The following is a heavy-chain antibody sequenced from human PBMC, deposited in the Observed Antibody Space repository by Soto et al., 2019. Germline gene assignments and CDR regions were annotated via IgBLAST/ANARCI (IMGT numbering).Heavy chain of an antibody. Sequence: EVQLVESGGGLVKPGGSLRLSCAASGFTFSSYSMNWVRQAPGKGLEWVSSISSSSSYIYYADSVKGRFTISRDNAKNSLYLQMNSLRAEDTAVYYCAREKQWLVRGTDVWGQGTTVTVSS. CDR2: ISSSSSYI. J-gene: IGHJ6*02. D-gene: IGHD6-19*01. CDR3: AREKQWLVRGTDV. V-gene: IGHV3-21*01. CDR1: GFTFSSYS.